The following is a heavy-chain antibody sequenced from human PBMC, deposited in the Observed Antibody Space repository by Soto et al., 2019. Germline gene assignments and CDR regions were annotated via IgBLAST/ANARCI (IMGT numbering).Heavy chain of an antibody. J-gene: IGHJ4*02. Sequence: SETLSLTCTVSGGSISSGGYYWSWIRHHPGKGLEWIGYIFYSGSTFYSPSLKSRVTISVDTARNQFSLNLRSVTAADTAVYYCARGLITGTRSHFDYWGQGTLVTVSS. CDR3: ARGLITGTRSHFDY. CDR1: GGSISSGGYY. CDR2: IFYSGST. D-gene: IGHD1-7*01. V-gene: IGHV4-31*03.